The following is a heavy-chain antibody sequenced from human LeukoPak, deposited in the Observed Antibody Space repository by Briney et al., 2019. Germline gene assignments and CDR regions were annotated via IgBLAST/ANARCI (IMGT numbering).Heavy chain of an antibody. V-gene: IGHV3-66*01. J-gene: IGHJ4*02. CDR3: ARDRHSGSYWFDY. CDR1: GFTVSSNY. D-gene: IGHD1-26*01. CDR2: IYSGGST. Sequence: GGSLRLSCAASGFTVSSNYMSWVRQAPGKGLEWVSVIYSGGSTYYADSVKGRFTISRDNSKNTLYLQMNSLRAEDTAVYYCARDRHSGSYWFDYWGQGTLVTASS.